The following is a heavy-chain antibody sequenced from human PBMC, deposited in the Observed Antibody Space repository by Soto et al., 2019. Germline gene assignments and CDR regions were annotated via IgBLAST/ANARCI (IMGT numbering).Heavy chain of an antibody. Sequence: EVQLLESGGGLVQPGGSLRLSCAAAGFTFSIYAMSWVRQAPGKGLEWVSAISGSGGSTYYGDSVKGRCTISRDNSKNTLYLQMNSLRADDTAVYYCAKATRGGAATLIRDYWGQGTLVTVSS. CDR3: AKATRGGAATLIRDY. CDR1: GFTFSIYA. V-gene: IGHV3-23*01. CDR2: ISGSGGST. D-gene: IGHD6-13*01. J-gene: IGHJ4*02.